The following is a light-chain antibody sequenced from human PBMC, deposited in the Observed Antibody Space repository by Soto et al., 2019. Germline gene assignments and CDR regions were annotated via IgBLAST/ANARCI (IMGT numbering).Light chain of an antibody. CDR2: WAS. V-gene: IGKV4-1*01. CDR3: QQYHSDPIT. Sequence: DIVMTQSPDSLAVSLGERATINFKSSRSVLSNSNNKNFLAWFQQRPGQPPKLLIYWASTRESGVPDRFSGSGSATDFTLTISSLQAEDVVVYYCQQYHSDPITFGQGTRLEIK. J-gene: IGKJ5*01. CDR1: RSVLSNSNNKNF.